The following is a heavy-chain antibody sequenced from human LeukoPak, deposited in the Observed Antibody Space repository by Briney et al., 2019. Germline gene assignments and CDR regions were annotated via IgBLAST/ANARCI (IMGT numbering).Heavy chain of an antibody. D-gene: IGHD6-19*01. J-gene: IGHJ4*02. Sequence: SETLSLTCTVSGGSISSYYWSWIREPAGKGLEWIGRIYSSGSTNYNPSLKSRVTMSVDTSKNQFSLKLSSVTAADTAVYYCARESGGYSSGWYYFDYWGQGTLVTVCS. CDR3: ARESGGYSSGWYYFDY. CDR1: GGSISSYY. V-gene: IGHV4-4*07. CDR2: IYSSGST.